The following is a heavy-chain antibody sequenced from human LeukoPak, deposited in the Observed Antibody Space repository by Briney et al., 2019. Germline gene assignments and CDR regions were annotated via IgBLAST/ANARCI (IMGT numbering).Heavy chain of an antibody. CDR2: INSDGSST. CDR3: ARGPHSRDGYNLRDFDY. V-gene: IGHV3-74*01. Sequence: GGSLRLSCAASGFTFSSYWMHWVRQAPGKGLVWVSRINSDGSSTSYADSVKGRFTISRDNAKNTLYLQMNSLRAADTAVYYCARGPHSRDGYNLRDFDYWGQGTLVTVSS. D-gene: IGHD5-24*01. J-gene: IGHJ4*02. CDR1: GFTFSSYW.